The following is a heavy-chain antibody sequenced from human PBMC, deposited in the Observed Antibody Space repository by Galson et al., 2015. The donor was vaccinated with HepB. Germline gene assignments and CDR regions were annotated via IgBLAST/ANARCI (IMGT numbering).Heavy chain of an antibody. D-gene: IGHD4-17*01. CDR2: IIPIFRIV. CDR1: GGTFSSFG. CDR3: ARGDLPTGYGDHDAFDI. Sequence: SVKVSCKASGGTFSSFGFSWVRQAPGQGLEWMGGIIPIFRIVNYAQKFQGRVTITADESTSTAYMELSSLRSEDTAVYYCARGDLPTGYGDHDAFDIWGQGTMVTVSS. J-gene: IGHJ3*02. V-gene: IGHV1-69*13.